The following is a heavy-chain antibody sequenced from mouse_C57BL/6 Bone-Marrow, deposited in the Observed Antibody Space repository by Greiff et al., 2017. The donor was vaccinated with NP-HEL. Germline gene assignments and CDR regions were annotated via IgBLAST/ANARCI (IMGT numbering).Heavy chain of an antibody. Sequence: QVQLQQSGAELARPGASVKLSCKASGYTFTSYGISWVKQRTGQGLEWIGEIYPRSGNTYYNEKFKGKATLTVDKSSSTAYMELRSLTSEDSAVYFCASYGGWYFDVWGTGTTVTVSS. J-gene: IGHJ1*03. CDR1: GYTFTSYG. V-gene: IGHV1-81*01. CDR3: ASYGGWYFDV. D-gene: IGHD1-1*01. CDR2: IYPRSGNT.